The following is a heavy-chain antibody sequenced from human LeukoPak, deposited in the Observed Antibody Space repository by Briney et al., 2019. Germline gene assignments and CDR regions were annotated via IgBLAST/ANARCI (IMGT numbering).Heavy chain of an antibody. CDR1: GYTFTGYY. CDR3: AREYSGSYRSTPLDY. Sequence: VASVKVSCKASGYTFTGYYMHWVRPAPGQGLEWMGWINPNSGGTNYAQKFQGRVTMTRDTSISTAYMELSRLRSDDTAVYYCAREYSGSYRSTPLDYWGQGTLVTVSS. V-gene: IGHV1-2*02. CDR2: INPNSGGT. J-gene: IGHJ4*02. D-gene: IGHD1-26*01.